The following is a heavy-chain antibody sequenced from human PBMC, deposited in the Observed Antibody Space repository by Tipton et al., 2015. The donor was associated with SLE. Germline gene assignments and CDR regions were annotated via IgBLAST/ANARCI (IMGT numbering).Heavy chain of an antibody. CDR3: AREGTAPGTYFHP. J-gene: IGHJ1*01. CDR1: GAPIKNNY. Sequence: SLTCTVSGAPIKNNYWTWIRQPPGKRLEWIGYIFYSGSTNLNPSLKSRVTMSVDTSKNQFSLKLTSVTAEDTAVYYCAREGTAPGTYFHPSRQRTRVPLS. V-gene: IGHV4-59*01. CDR2: IFYSGST. D-gene: IGHD2-2*01.